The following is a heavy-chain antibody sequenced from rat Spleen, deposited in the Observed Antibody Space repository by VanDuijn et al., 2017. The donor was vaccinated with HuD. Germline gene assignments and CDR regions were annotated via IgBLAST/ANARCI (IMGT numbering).Heavy chain of an antibody. Sequence: EVQLVESDGGLVQPGRSLKLSCAASGFTFSDYNMAWVRQAPKKGLEWVATISTSGVNTYYRDSVKGRFTISRDNARSTLYLQMDSLRSEDTATYYCASRTANWFAYWGQGTLVTVSS. CDR2: ISTSGVNT. J-gene: IGHJ3*01. D-gene: IGHD5-1*01. CDR3: ASRTANWFAY. CDR1: GFTFSDYN. V-gene: IGHV5-25*01.